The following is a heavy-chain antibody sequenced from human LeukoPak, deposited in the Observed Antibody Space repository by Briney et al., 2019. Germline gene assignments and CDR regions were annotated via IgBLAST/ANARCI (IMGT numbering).Heavy chain of an antibody. V-gene: IGHV3-74*03. J-gene: IGHJ5*02. Sequence: GGSLRLSCAASGFTFSSHWMHWVRHAPGKGLVWVSRISPDGSTTKNADSVKGRFTISRDNARSTLFLQLNSPRAEDTAVYYCAREINKWFDPWGQGTLVTVSS. CDR3: AREINKWFDP. CDR2: ISPDGSTT. CDR1: GFTFSSHW.